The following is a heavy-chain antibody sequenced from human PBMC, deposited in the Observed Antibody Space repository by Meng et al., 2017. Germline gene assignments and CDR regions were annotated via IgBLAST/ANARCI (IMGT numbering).Heavy chain of an antibody. Sequence: QVQSLQAGSELRKPGASVKVSCKASGYTLTSYAINWLRQAPGQGLQWMGWIDTKTGNPTYVPGFTGRLVFSLDTSVSTAYLQISGLKADDTAVYYCTRDGYSDCSRTSCFDSWGQGTLVTVSS. CDR1: GYTLTSYA. J-gene: IGHJ4*02. CDR3: TRDGYSDCSRTSCFDS. D-gene: IGHD2-2*01. CDR2: IDTKTGNP. V-gene: IGHV7-4-1*02.